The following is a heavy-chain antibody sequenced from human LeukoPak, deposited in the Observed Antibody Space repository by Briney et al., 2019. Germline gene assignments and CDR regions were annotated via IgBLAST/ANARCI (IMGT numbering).Heavy chain of an antibody. J-gene: IGHJ6*02. CDR2: IIPIFGTA. CDR3: ARALSYRGFYLVHYYYGMDV. D-gene: IGHD2/OR15-2a*01. V-gene: IGHV1-69*13. CDR1: GGTFSSYA. Sequence: SVKVSCKAPGGTFSSYAISWVRQAPGQGLEWMGGIIPIFGTANYAQKFQGRVTITADESTSTAYMELSSLRSEDTAVYYCARALSYRGFYLVHYYYGMDVWGQGTAVTVSS.